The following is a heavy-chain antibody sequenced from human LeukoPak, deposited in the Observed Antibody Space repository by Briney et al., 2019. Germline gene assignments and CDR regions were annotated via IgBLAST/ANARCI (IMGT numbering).Heavy chain of an antibody. J-gene: IGHJ4*02. CDR1: GGTFSSYA. Sequence: SVKVSCKASGGTFSSYAISWVRQAPGQGLEWMGGIIPIFGKANYAQKFQGRVTITTDESTSTAYMELSSLRSEDTAVYYCARAQTYYYDSSGYYGTYYFDYWGQGTLVTVSS. D-gene: IGHD3-22*01. CDR3: ARAQTYYYDSSGYYGTYYFDY. CDR2: IIPIFGKA. V-gene: IGHV1-69*05.